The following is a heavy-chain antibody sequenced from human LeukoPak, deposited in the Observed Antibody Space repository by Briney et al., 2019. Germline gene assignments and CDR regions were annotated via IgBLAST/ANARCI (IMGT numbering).Heavy chain of an antibody. D-gene: IGHD3-3*01. CDR1: GLTFSSYS. CDR3: ARVRFLEWLLYSDAFDI. J-gene: IGHJ3*02. Sequence: PGGSLRLSCAASGLTFSSYSMNWVRQAPGKGLEWVSSISSSSSYIYYADSVKGRFTISRDNAKNSLYLQMNSLRAEDTAVYYCARVRFLEWLLYSDAFDIWGQGTMVTVSS. V-gene: IGHV3-21*01. CDR2: ISSSSSYI.